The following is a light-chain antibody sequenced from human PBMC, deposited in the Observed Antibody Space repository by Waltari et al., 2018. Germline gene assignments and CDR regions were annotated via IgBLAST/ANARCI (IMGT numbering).Light chain of an antibody. CDR3: QQYGSYPRT. CDR1: QSVSNNY. J-gene: IGKJ1*01. Sequence: EIVLTQSPAILSLSAGERATLSCGASQSVSNNYLDWYQQKPGQAPMLLIYGASNRATGVPDRFSGSGSGTDFTLTISRLEPEDFAAYYCQQYGSYPRTFGRGTKVEIK. CDR2: GAS. V-gene: IGKV3-20*01.